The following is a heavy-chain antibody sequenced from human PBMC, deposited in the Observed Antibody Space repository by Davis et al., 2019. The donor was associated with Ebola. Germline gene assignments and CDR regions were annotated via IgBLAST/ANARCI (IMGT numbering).Heavy chain of an antibody. Sequence: ASVKVSCKASGYTFTSYAMHWVRQAPGQRLEWMGWINAGNGNTKYSQKFQGRVTITRDTSASTAYMELSSLRSEDTAVYYCARKYGPYYYYYGMDVWGKGTTVTVSS. D-gene: IGHD3-16*01. CDR3: ARKYGPYYYYYGMDV. V-gene: IGHV1-3*01. CDR1: GYTFTSYA. CDR2: INAGNGNT. J-gene: IGHJ6*04.